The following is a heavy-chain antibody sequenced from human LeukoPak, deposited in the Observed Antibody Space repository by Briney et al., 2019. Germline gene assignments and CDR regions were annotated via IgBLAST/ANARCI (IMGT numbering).Heavy chain of an antibody. CDR1: GGTLSSYA. CDR3: ASSDSSGYYYGDWFDP. CDR2: IIPIFGTA. J-gene: IGHJ5*02. Sequence: SVKVSCTASGGTLSSYAISWVRQAPGQGLEWMGGIIPIFGTANYAQKFQGRVTITADESTSTAYMELSSLRSEDTAVYYCASSDSSGYYYGDWFDPWGQGTLVTVSS. V-gene: IGHV1-69*01. D-gene: IGHD3-22*01.